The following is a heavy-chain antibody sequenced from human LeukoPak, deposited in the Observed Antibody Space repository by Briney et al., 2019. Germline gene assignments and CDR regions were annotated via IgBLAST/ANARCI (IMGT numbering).Heavy chain of an antibody. D-gene: IGHD3-16*01. Sequence: GGSLRLSCPASGFAFSTYWMSWVRQAPGKGLEWVANIRQDGGEKYFLDSVKGRFTVSRDNAKNSLYLQMNSLRAEDTAVYYCARLVTFGGPTDSWGQGTLVTVSS. CDR3: ARLVTFGGPTDS. CDR1: GFAFSTYW. V-gene: IGHV3-7*01. J-gene: IGHJ4*02. CDR2: IRQDGGEK.